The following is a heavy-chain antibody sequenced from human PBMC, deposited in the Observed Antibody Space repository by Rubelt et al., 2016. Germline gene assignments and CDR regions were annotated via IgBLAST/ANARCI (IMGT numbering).Heavy chain of an antibody. CDR3: TTDTAMDNDFDY. D-gene: IGHD5-18*01. J-gene: IGHJ4*02. CDR2: INWNGGST. CDR1: GFTFDDYG. V-gene: IGHV3-20*04. Sequence: EVQLVESGGGVVRPGGSLRLSCAASGFTFDDYGMSWVRQAPGKGLEWISGINWNGGSTGYADSVKGRFTISRDNAKNSLYLQMNSLRAEDTALYYCTTDTAMDNDFDYWGQGTLVTVSS.